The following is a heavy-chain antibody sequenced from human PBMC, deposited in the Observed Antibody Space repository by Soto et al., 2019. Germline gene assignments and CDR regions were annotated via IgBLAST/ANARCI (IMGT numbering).Heavy chain of an antibody. J-gene: IGHJ4*02. D-gene: IGHD6-6*01. CDR1: GGSFSGYY. V-gene: IGHV4-34*01. Sequence: PSETLSLTCAVYGGSFSGYYWSWIRQPPGKGLEWIGEINHSGSTNYNPSLKSRVTISVDTSKNQFSLKLSSVTAADTAVYYCERVSAARGGDYWGQGTLVTVSS. CDR3: ERVSAARGGDY. CDR2: INHSGST.